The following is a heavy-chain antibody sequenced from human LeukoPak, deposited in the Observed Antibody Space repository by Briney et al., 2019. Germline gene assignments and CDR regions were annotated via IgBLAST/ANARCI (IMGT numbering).Heavy chain of an antibody. CDR1: GFTFTNYW. J-gene: IGHJ4*02. V-gene: IGHV3-7*02. Sequence: QPGGSLRLSCAASGFTFTNYWMSWVRQAPGKGLEWVANIKEDGSRKEYVDSVKGRFTISRDNSKNTLYLQMNSLRAEDTAVYYCAREYGYRIVWGQGTLVTVSS. CDR3: AREYGYRIV. CDR2: IKEDGSRK. D-gene: IGHD5-12*01.